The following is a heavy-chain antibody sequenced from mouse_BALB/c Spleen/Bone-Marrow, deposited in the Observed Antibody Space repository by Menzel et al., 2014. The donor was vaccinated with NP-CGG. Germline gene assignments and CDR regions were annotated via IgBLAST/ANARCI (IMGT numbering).Heavy chain of an antibody. D-gene: IGHD1-1*01. Sequence: EVKLMESGGGLVQPGGSLKHSCAASGFDFSRYWMSWVRRAPGKGLEWIGEINPDSSTINYTPSLKAKFIISRDNAKNTLYLQMSKVRSEDTALYYCARLNYYGNLFVWGAGTTVTVSS. CDR1: GFDFSRYW. CDR2: INPDSSTI. J-gene: IGHJ1*01. CDR3: ARLNYYGNLFV. V-gene: IGHV4-1*02.